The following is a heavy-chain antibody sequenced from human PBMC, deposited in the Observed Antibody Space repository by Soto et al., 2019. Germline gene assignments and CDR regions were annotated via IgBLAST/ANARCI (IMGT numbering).Heavy chain of an antibody. CDR3: ARHPGYYDMLTGYTTYYFDT. V-gene: IGHV1-18*01. D-gene: IGHD3-9*01. J-gene: IGHJ4*02. CDR2: INTYNGNT. Sequence: ASVKVACKASGYTFTNYGISWVRQAPGQGLEWMGWINTYNGNTNHAQKLQGRVTMTTDTSTSTAYMELRSLRSDDTAVYYCARHPGYYDMLTGYTTYYFDTWAQGILVTVSS. CDR1: GYTFTNYG.